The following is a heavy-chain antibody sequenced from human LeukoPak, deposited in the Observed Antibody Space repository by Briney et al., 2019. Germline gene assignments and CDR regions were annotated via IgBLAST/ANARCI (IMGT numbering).Heavy chain of an antibody. D-gene: IGHD5-24*01. CDR3: ARSDGFGQHFDY. J-gene: IGHJ4*02. Sequence: GESLKISCKVSGYSFTNYWIGWVRQLPGKGLGGMGIIFPGDSDTRYSPSFQGQVTISVDKSISTAYLQWSSLRASDTAMYYCARSDGFGQHFDYWGQGTLVTVSS. CDR1: GYSFTNYW. V-gene: IGHV5-51*01. CDR2: IFPGDSDT.